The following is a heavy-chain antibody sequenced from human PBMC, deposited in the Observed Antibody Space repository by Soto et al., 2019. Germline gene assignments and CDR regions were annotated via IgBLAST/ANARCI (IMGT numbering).Heavy chain of an antibody. CDR3: AREVDDWNDVFGQNWFDP. CDR2: INPSGGST. Sequence: ASVKVSCKASGCTFTSYYMHWVRQAPGQGLEWMGIINPSGGSTSYAQKFQGRVTMTRDTSTSTVYMELSSLRSEDTAVYYCAREVDDWNDVFGQNWFDPWGQGTLVTVSS. V-gene: IGHV1-46*01. J-gene: IGHJ5*02. CDR1: GCTFTSYY. D-gene: IGHD1-1*01.